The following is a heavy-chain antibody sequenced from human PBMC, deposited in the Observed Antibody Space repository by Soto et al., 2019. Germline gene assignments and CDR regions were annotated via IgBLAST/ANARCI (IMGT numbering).Heavy chain of an antibody. J-gene: IGHJ6*02. V-gene: IGHV3-30-3*01. CDR2: ISYDGSNK. CDR3: ARALPRYYDFWSGYYTWYYYSGMDV. Sequence: PGGSLRLSCAASGFTFSSYAMHWVRQAPGKGLEWVAVISYDGSNKYYADSVKGRFTISRDNSKNTLYLQMNSLRAEDTAVYYCARALPRYYDFWSGYYTWYYYSGMDVWGQGTTVTVSS. CDR1: GFTFSSYA. D-gene: IGHD3-3*01.